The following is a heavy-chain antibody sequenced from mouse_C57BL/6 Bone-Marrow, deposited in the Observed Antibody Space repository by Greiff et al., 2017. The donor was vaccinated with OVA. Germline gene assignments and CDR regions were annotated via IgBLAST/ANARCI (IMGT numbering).Heavy chain of an antibody. CDR1: GFTFSSYT. CDR2: ISGGGGNT. Sequence: EVQRVESGGGLVKPGGSLKLSCAASGFTFSSYTMSWVRQTPEKRLEWVATISGGGGNTYYPDSVKGRFTISRDNAKNTLYLQMSSLRSEDTALYYCARLITTVPATGNAMDYWGQGTSVTVSS. J-gene: IGHJ4*01. CDR3: ARLITTVPATGNAMDY. D-gene: IGHD1-1*01. V-gene: IGHV5-9*01.